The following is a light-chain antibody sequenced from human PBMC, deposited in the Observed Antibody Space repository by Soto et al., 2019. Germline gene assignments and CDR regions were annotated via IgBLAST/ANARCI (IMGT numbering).Light chain of an antibody. V-gene: IGKV3-20*01. CDR1: QSVSHNY. CDR2: GAS. J-gene: IGKJ5*01. CDR3: QQYGSSLIT. Sequence: LTQSAGNLSLSPGGRAPFWYSSSQSVSHNYLAWDQQKPGQAPRLLSYGASNRATGIPDRFSGSGSGTDFTLTISRLEPEDFAVYYCQQYGSSLITVGQGTRLEIK.